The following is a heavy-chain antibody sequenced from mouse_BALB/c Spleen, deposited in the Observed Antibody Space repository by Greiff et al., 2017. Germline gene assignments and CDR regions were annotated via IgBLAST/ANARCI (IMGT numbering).Heavy chain of an antibody. J-gene: IGHJ3*01. CDR3: ARDGYPFAY. V-gene: IGHV7-3*02. CDR2: IRNKANGYTT. Sequence: EVQLQESGGGLVQPGGSLRLSCATSGFTFTDYYMSWVRQPPGKALEWLGFIRNKANGYTTEYSASVKGRFTISRDNSQSILYLQMNTLRAEDSATYYCARDGYPFAYWGQGTLVTVSA. D-gene: IGHD1-2*01. CDR1: GFTFTDYY.